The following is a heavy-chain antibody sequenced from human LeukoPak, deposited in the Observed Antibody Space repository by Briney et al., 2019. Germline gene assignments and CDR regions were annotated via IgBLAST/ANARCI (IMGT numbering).Heavy chain of an antibody. Sequence: GGSLRLSCAASGFTFSSYAMSWVRQAPGKGLEWVSAISGSGGSTYYADSVKGRFTISRDHSKNTLYLQMNSLRAEDTAVYYCAKDLSKSRITMVRGVPSPSDYWGQGTLVTVSS. D-gene: IGHD3-10*01. CDR1: GFTFSSYA. V-gene: IGHV3-23*01. CDR3: AKDLSKSRITMVRGVPSPSDY. CDR2: ISGSGGST. J-gene: IGHJ4*02.